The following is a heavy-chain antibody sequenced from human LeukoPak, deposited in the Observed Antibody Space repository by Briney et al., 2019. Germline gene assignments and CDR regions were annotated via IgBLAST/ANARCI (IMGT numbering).Heavy chain of an antibody. CDR3: ASTTRGGTYYYYMDV. Sequence: GGSLRLSCAASGFTFSSYSMNWVRQAPGKGLEWVSSITSSSSYIYYADSVKGRFTISRDNAKNSLYLQMNSLRAEDTAVYYCASTTRGGTYYYYMDVWGKGTTVTISS. V-gene: IGHV3-21*04. CDR1: GFTFSSYS. D-gene: IGHD1-1*01. CDR2: ITSSSSYI. J-gene: IGHJ6*03.